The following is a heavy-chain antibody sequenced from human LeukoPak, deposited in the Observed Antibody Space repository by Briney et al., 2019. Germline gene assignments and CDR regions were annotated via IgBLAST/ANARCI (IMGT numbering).Heavy chain of an antibody. Sequence: GGSLRLSCAASGFTFSSYEMNWVRQAPGKGLKWVSYISSSGSTIYYADSVKGRFTISRDNAKNSLYLQMNSLRAEDTAVYYCARDAAQYCSGGSCYDHDAFDIWGQGTMVTVSS. CDR3: ARDAAQYCSGGSCYDHDAFDI. J-gene: IGHJ3*02. D-gene: IGHD2-15*01. V-gene: IGHV3-48*03. CDR1: GFTFSSYE. CDR2: ISSSGSTI.